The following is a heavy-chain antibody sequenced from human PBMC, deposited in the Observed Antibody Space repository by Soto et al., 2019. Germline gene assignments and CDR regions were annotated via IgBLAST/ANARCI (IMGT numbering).Heavy chain of an antibody. Sequence: PGGSLRLSCAASGFTFSSYGMHWVRQAPGKGLEWVAVTSFDGSTNFYTDSVKGRFTISRDNSKRTLYLQMNSLRDEDAAIYYCPKDHTVFAVVTPGCLDFWGQGTPVTVSS. V-gene: IGHV3-30*18. CDR3: PKDHTVFAVVTPGCLDF. D-gene: IGHD3-3*01. J-gene: IGHJ4*02. CDR2: TSFDGSTN. CDR1: GFTFSSYG.